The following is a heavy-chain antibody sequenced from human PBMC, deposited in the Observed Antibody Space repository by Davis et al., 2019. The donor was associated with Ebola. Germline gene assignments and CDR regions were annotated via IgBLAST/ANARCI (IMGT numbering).Heavy chain of an antibody. CDR1: GFTFDDYA. Sequence: PGGSLRLSCAASGFTFDDYAMHWVRQAPGKGLEWVSGISWNSGSIGYADSVKGRFTISRDNAKNSLYLQMSSLRSEDTAAYYCARVYGDYYNLPYGIVGAPLYVFDYWGQGTLVTVSS. V-gene: IGHV3-9*01. D-gene: IGHD1-26*01. CDR2: ISWNSGSI. J-gene: IGHJ4*02. CDR3: ARVYGDYYNLPYGIVGAPLYVFDY.